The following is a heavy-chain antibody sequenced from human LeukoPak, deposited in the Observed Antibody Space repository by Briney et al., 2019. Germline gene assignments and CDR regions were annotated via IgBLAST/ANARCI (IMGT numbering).Heavy chain of an antibody. J-gene: IGHJ1*01. Sequence: RGSPRLSCAASGFSFTSYSMNSVRQAPGKRLGWVSYISSSSSYIYYADSVKGRFTISRENAKNTLYLQMNSLRAEDTAVYYCAKASAYSYYDTSGYPFGGWGQGTLVTVSS. CDR2: ISSSSSYI. D-gene: IGHD3-22*01. CDR3: AKASAYSYYDTSGYPFGG. CDR1: GFSFTSYS. V-gene: IGHV3-21*04.